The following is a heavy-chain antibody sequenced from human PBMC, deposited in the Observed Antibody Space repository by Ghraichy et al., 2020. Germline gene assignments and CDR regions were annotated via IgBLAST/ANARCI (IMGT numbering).Heavy chain of an antibody. Sequence: SETLSLTCTVAGGTISSYFWTWIRQPPGKGLQFIGYIYHSGRTDYNPSLKSRVTISIDTSKTQFSLRLGSVTAAATAVYYCARGYYDDSNGKADDALDLWGPGTMVSVPS. V-gene: IGHV4-59*01. J-gene: IGHJ3*01. CDR3: ARGYYDDSNGKADDALDL. D-gene: IGHD3-22*01. CDR2: IYHSGRT. CDR1: GGTISSYF.